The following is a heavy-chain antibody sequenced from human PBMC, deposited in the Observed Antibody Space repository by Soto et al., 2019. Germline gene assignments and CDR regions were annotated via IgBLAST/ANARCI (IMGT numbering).Heavy chain of an antibody. J-gene: IGHJ5*02. CDR2: ISAYNGNT. Sequence: QVQLVQSGAEVKKPGASVKVSCKASGYTFTNYGISWVRQAPGQGLEWMGWISAYNGNTNYAQKLQGRVTMTTDTATSTAYMELRSQRSDDTAVYYCASDRRNQLIRNNWFDPWGQGTLVTVSS. CDR1: GYTFTNYG. V-gene: IGHV1-18*01. D-gene: IGHD2-2*01. CDR3: ASDRRNQLIRNNWFDP.